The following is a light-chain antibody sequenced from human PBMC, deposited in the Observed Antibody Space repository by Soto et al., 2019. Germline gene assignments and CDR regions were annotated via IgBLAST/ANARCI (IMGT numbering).Light chain of an antibody. CDR2: GAS. Sequence: EIVMTQSPATLSVSPGERATLSCRASQSLGSSLAWYLQVPGQAPRLLIYGASTRATGIPARFSGSGSGTAFTRTISSLESEDFAVYYCQQYNNWPPLTFGGGTKVEIK. V-gene: IGKV3-15*01. J-gene: IGKJ4*01. CDR3: QQYNNWPPLT. CDR1: QSLGSS.